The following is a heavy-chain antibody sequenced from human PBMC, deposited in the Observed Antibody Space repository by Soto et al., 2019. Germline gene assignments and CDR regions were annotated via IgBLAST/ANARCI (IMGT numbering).Heavy chain of an antibody. J-gene: IGHJ6*02. CDR3: ARGNLDV. D-gene: IGHD1-1*01. CDR1: GFTISKFV. Sequence: QVQLVESGGGVVQPGRSLRLSCAASGFTISKFVMHWVRQAPGKGLDWLAVTSNDGINTYYAASVKGRFTISRDNSMNMVYLQMNSLRDEDTALYYCARGNLDVWGQGTTVIVSS. V-gene: IGHV3-30*01. CDR2: TSNDGINT.